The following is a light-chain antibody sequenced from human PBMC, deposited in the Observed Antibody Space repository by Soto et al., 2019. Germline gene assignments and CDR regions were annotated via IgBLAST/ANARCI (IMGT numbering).Light chain of an antibody. Sequence: DIQITQSPSTLSASVGDRVTITCRASQSISSWLAWYQQKPGKAPKLLIYAASSLQSGVPSRFSGSGSGTDFTLTISSLQPEDFATYYCQHSYITPQPFGQGTKVDIK. CDR3: QHSYITPQP. CDR1: QSISSW. V-gene: IGKV1-39*01. CDR2: AAS. J-gene: IGKJ1*01.